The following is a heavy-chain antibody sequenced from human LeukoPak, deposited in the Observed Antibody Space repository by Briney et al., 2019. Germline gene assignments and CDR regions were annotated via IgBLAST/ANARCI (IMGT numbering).Heavy chain of an antibody. CDR1: GGSISSSSYY. J-gene: IGHJ4*02. Sequence: SETLSLTCTVSGGSISSSSYYWGWIRQPPGKGLEWIGSIYYSGSTYYHPSLKSRVTISVDTSKNQFSLKLSSVTAADTAVYYCARRGYYDTIDYWGQGTLVTVSS. D-gene: IGHD3-22*01. CDR2: IYYSGST. V-gene: IGHV4-39*01. CDR3: ARRGYYDTIDY.